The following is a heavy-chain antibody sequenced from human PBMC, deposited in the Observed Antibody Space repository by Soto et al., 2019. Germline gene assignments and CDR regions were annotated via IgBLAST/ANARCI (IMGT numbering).Heavy chain of an antibody. CDR2: IYSGGST. J-gene: IGHJ5*02. CDR3: ARDYRGVRGVLEFDP. D-gene: IGHD3-10*01. Sequence: GGSLRLSCAASGFTFSSYAMNWVRQAPGKGLEWVSVIYSGGSTYYADSVKGRFTISRDNSKNTLYLQMNSLRAEDTAVYYCARDYRGVRGVLEFDPWGQGTLVTVSS. CDR1: GFTFSSYA. V-gene: IGHV3-66*01.